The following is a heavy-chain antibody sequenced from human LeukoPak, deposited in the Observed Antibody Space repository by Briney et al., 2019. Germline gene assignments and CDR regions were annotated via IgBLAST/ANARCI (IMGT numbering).Heavy chain of an antibody. CDR2: ISSNGGST. CDR1: GFTFSNYA. V-gene: IGHV3-64D*06. J-gene: IGHJ4*02. Sequence: GGSLRLSCSASGFTFSNYAMHWVRQAPGKGLEYVSAISSNGGSTYYADSVKGRFTISRDNSKNTLYLQMSSLRAEDTAVYYCVKDPSDCSSTSCLYYFDYWGQGTLVTVSS. D-gene: IGHD2-2*01. CDR3: VKDPSDCSSTSCLYYFDY.